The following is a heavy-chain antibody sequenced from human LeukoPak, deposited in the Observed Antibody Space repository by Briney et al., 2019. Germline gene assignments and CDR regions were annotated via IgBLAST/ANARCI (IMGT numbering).Heavy chain of an antibody. D-gene: IGHD2-15*01. CDR3: AREVGYCRGGSCYSSFDY. CDR1: GGSISSYY. V-gene: IGHV4-59*01. CDR2: IHYSGST. Sequence: SETLSLTCTVSGGSISSYYWSWLGQPPGKGLEWIGHIHYSGSTNYNASLTNRVTISVDTSKNQFSLKLSSVTAADTAVYYYAREVGYCRGGSCYSSFDYWGQGTLVTVSS. J-gene: IGHJ4*02.